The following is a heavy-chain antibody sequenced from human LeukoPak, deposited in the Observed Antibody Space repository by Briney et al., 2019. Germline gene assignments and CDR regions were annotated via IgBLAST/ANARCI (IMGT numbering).Heavy chain of an antibody. CDR3: AKEFDGVAGPASSFDL. Sequence: GGSLRLSCAASGFTFDDYAMHWVRQAPGKGLEWVSGISWNSGSIGYADSVKGRFTIARDNAKNSLYLQMNSLRAEDTALYYCAKEFDGVAGPASSFDLWGRGTLVTVSS. D-gene: IGHD6-19*01. J-gene: IGHJ2*01. V-gene: IGHV3-9*01. CDR2: ISWNSGSI. CDR1: GFTFDDYA.